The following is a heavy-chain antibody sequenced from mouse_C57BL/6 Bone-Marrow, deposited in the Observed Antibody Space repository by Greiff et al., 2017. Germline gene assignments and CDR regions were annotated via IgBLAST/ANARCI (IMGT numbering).Heavy chain of an antibody. Sequence: VQVVESGAELARPGASVKLSCKASGYTFTSYGISWVKQRTGQGLEWIGEIYPRSGNTKYNEKFKGKATLTADKSSSTAYMELRSLTSEDSAVYFCVRWGIWCFDYWGQGTTLTVSA. CDR2: IYPRSGNT. CDR1: GYTFTSYG. V-gene: IGHV1-81*01. CDR3: VRWGIWCFDY. J-gene: IGHJ2*01. D-gene: IGHD1-1*02.